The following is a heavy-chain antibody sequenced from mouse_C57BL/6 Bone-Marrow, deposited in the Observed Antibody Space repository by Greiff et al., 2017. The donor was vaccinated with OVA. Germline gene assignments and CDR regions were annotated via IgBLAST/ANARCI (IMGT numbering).Heavy chain of an antibody. D-gene: IGHD1-1*01. Sequence: EVQRVESGGGLVQSGRSLRLSCATSGFTFSDFYMEWVRQAPGKGLEWIAASRNKANDYTTEYSASVKGRFIVSRDTSQSILYLQMNALRAEDTAIYYCARDLYYYGSPFAYWGQGTLVTVSA. V-gene: IGHV7-1*01. CDR1: GFTFSDFY. CDR2: SRNKANDYTT. CDR3: ARDLYYYGSPFAY. J-gene: IGHJ3*01.